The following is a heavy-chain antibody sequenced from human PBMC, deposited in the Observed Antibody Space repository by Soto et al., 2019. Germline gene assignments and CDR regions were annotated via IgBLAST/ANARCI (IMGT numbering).Heavy chain of an antibody. V-gene: IGHV1-2*02. CDR3: TRDRLGANFQY. Sequence: QVQLVQSGAEVREPGASVKVSCKPSGATFSGNFFHWVRQAPGQGLEWMGWINPDNGDTNYAQKFQDRVTMTRDTSISTAYMDLSRLRSDDTAVYFCTRDRLGANFQYWGQGTLVTVSS. J-gene: IGHJ4*02. CDR2: INPDNGDT. D-gene: IGHD3-16*01. CDR1: GATFSGNF.